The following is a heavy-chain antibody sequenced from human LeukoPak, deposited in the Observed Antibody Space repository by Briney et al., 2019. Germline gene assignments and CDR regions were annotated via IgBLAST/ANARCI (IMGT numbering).Heavy chain of an antibody. J-gene: IGHJ6*03. Sequence: SETLSLTCAVFGGSVSNNNWWGWVRQPPGKGLEWIGEIHHSGSTNYNPSLKSRVTISVDKSKNQFALNLSSVTAADTAVYYCTRPFSYSMDVWGKGATVTVSS. V-gene: IGHV4-4*02. CDR2: IHHSGST. CDR1: GGSVSNNNW. CDR3: TRPFSYSMDV.